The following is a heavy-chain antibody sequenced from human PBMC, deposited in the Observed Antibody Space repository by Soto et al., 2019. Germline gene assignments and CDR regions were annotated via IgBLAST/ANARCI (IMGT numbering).Heavy chain of an antibody. J-gene: IGHJ6*02. D-gene: IGHD2-21*02. Sequence: KISCKGSGYGFSSYWIAWVRQVPGKGLEWMGNIYPGDSDTRYSPSFQGQVTISADKSISTAYLQWSGLKASDTAMYYCARVGFCSGGDCHGLEVWGQGTTVTVSS. CDR2: IYPGDSDT. CDR3: ARVGFCSGGDCHGLEV. V-gene: IGHV5-51*01. CDR1: GYGFSSYW.